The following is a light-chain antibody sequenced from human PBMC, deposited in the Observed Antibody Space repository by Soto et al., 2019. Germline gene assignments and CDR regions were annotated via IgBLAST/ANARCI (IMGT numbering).Light chain of an antibody. CDR1: SSDVGAYNY. V-gene: IGLV2-14*03. Sequence: QSALTQPASVSGSPGQSITISCTGTSSDVGAYNYVSWYQQHPGKVPKLMIYDVSNRPSGVSNRFSGSKSGNTASLTLSGLQAEDEADYYCISYTNTKSYVFGTGTKLTVL. CDR2: DVS. CDR3: ISYTNTKSYV. J-gene: IGLJ1*01.